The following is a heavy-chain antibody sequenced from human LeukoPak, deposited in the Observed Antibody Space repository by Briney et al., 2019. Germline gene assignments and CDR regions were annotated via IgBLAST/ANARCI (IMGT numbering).Heavy chain of an antibody. J-gene: IGHJ4*02. Sequence: GGSLRLSCAASGFTFSSYAMHWVRQAPGKGLEWVAVISYDGSNKYYADSVKGRFTISRDNSKNTLYLQMNSLRAEDTAVYYCARDHSGYYDSSGLGYWGQGTLVTVSS. D-gene: IGHD3-22*01. CDR1: GFTFSSYA. V-gene: IGHV3-30-3*01. CDR3: ARDHSGYYDSSGLGY. CDR2: ISYDGSNK.